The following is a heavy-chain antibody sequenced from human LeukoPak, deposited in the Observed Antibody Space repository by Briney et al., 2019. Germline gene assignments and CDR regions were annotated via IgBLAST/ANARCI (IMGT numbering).Heavy chain of an antibody. CDR3: AGGYCSGGSCYFSSFDY. Sequence: GASVKVSCKASGYTFTSYAMNWVRQAPGQGLEWMGWINTNTGNPTYAQGSTGRFVFSLDTSVSTAYLQISSLKAEDTAVYYCAGGYCSGGSCYFSSFDYWGQGTLVTVSS. CDR1: GYTFTSYA. CDR2: INTNTGNP. D-gene: IGHD2-15*01. V-gene: IGHV7-4-1*02. J-gene: IGHJ4*02.